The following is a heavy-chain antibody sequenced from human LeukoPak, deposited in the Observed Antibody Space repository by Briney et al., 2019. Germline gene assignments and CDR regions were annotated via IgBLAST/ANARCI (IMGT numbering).Heavy chain of an antibody. J-gene: IGHJ6*03. D-gene: IGHD3-10*01. V-gene: IGHV3-21*01. Sequence: KAGGSLRLSCAASGFTFSNYNMNWVRQTPGKGLEWVSSITRDSIYTFYADSVKGRFTISRDNAKNSLSLQMNSLRAEDTAVYYCARVKWFGESWMGYYYYYMDVWGKGTTVIVSS. CDR1: GFTFSNYN. CDR3: ARVKWFGESWMGYYYYYMDV. CDR2: ITRDSIYT.